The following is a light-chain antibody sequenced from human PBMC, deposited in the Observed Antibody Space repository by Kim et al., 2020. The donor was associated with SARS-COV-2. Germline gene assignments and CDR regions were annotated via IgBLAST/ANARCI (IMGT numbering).Light chain of an antibody. J-gene: IGKJ1*01. CDR3: QQYGSSQWT. V-gene: IGKV3-20*01. CDR1: QSVSSSY. CDR2: GAS. Sequence: EIVLTQSPGTLSLSPGERATLSCRASQSVSSSYLAWYQQKPGQAPRLLIYGASSRATGIPDRFSGSGSGTDFTLTISRLEPEDFAEYYWQQYGSSQWTFGQGTKVDIK.